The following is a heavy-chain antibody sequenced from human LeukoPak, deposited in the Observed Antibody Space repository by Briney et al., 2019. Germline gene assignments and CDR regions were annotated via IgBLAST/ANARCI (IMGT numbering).Heavy chain of an antibody. V-gene: IGHV1-69*05. Sequence: SVKVSRKASGGTFSSYAISWVRQAPGQGLEWMGGIIPIFGTANYAQKFQGRVTITTDESTSTAYMELSSLRSEDTAVYYCARDKHYYDSSGYDDAFDILGQGTMVTVSS. CDR2: IIPIFGTA. J-gene: IGHJ3*02. D-gene: IGHD3-22*01. CDR1: GGTFSSYA. CDR3: ARDKHYYDSSGYDDAFDI.